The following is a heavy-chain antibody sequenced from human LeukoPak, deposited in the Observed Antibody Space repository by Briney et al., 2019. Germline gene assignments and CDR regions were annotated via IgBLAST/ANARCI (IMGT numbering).Heavy chain of an antibody. CDR2: IYSSA. CDR3: ARVAYGSGTYYPDH. Sequence: SETLSLTCTVSGGSISRYYWSWIRLPPGKGLEWIGYIYSSATYNPSLKGRVTISVDTSTNKLSLKLSSVTAADTAMYYCARVAYGSGTYYPDHWGQGTLVTVSS. V-gene: IGHV4-59*01. CDR1: GGSISRYY. D-gene: IGHD3-10*01. J-gene: IGHJ4*02.